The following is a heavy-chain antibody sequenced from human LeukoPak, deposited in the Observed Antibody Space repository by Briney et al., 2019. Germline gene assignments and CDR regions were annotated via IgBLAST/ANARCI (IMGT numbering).Heavy chain of an antibody. Sequence: GGSLRLSCAASGFTFSSYSMNWVRQAPGKGLEWVSSISSSSSYIYYADSVKGRFTISRDNAKSSLYLQMNSLRAEDTAVYYCARAPDFWSGYGVGCWGQGTLVTVSS. J-gene: IGHJ4*02. CDR2: ISSSSSYI. D-gene: IGHD3-3*01. CDR1: GFTFSSYS. CDR3: ARAPDFWSGYGVGC. V-gene: IGHV3-21*01.